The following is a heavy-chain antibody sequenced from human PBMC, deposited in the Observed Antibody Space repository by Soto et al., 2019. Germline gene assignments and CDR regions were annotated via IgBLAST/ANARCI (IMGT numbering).Heavy chain of an antibody. V-gene: IGHV1-3*01. CDR2: INPDNGDT. CDR1: GYAFSAYA. Sequence: ASVKVSCKASGYAFSAYAIHWVRQAPGQSLEWMGWINPDNGDTKSSQKFQGRVTITRDTSASTVHMELNSLKSEDMAVYYCARRLKGDFPNGLEVWGQGTTVTVSS. CDR3: ARRLKGDFPNGLEV. D-gene: IGHD3-16*01. J-gene: IGHJ6*02.